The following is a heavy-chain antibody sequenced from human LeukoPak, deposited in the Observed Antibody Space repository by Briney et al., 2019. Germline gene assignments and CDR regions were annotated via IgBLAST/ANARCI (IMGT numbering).Heavy chain of an antibody. V-gene: IGHV5-51*01. D-gene: IGHD5-24*01. CDR1: GYTFTNYW. Sequence: GESLKISCKGSGYTFTNYWIGWVRQMPGKGLEWMGIIYPGDSDTTYSPSFQGQVTISADKSISTAYLQWSSLKASDTAAYYCARQGDGYNRPFDYWAREPWSPSPQ. J-gene: IGHJ4*02. CDR3: ARQGDGYNRPFDY. CDR2: IYPGDSDT.